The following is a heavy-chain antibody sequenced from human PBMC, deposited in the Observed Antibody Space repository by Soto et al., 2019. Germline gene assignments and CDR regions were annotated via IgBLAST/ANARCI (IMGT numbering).Heavy chain of an antibody. CDR2: IYYSGST. D-gene: IGHD2-15*01. CDR1: GGSISSYY. CDR3: AGMKDIVVVVAADDAFDI. J-gene: IGHJ3*02. Sequence: SETLSLTCTVSGGSISSYYWSWIRQPPGKGLEWIGYIYYSGSTNYNPSLKSRVTISVDTSKNQFSLKLSSVTAADTAVYYCAGMKDIVVVVAADDAFDIWGQGTMVTVSS. V-gene: IGHV4-59*01.